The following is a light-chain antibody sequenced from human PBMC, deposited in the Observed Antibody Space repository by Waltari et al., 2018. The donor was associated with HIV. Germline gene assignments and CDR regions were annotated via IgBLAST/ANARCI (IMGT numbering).Light chain of an antibody. CDR3: QQYNSPGYT. Sequence: DIQMTQSPSTLSASVGDAVTITCRASQSIRVWLAWYQQKPGKAPKRLIYKASSLESGVPSRFSGSGSGTEFTLTISSLQPDDSATYYCQQYNSPGYTFGQGTKLEIK. CDR1: QSIRVW. J-gene: IGKJ2*01. CDR2: KAS. V-gene: IGKV1-5*03.